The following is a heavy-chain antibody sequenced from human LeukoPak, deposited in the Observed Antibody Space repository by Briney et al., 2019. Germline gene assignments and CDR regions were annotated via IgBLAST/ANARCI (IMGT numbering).Heavy chain of an antibody. CDR2: ISSGGSTI. CDR3: ARRAAAGRCLDY. J-gene: IGHJ4*02. CDR1: GFTFSDYY. V-gene: IGHV3-11*01. D-gene: IGHD6-13*01. Sequence: GGSLRLSCAVSGFTFSDYYMSWIRQAPGKGLEWVSYISSGGSTISHADSVKGRLTISRDNAENSLYLQMNSLRAEDTAVYYCARRAAAGRCLDYWGQGTLVTVSS.